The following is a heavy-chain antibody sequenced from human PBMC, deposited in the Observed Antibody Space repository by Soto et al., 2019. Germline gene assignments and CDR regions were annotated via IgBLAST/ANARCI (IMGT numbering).Heavy chain of an antibody. D-gene: IGHD3-22*01. CDR3: ARERSSGYQENWFDP. J-gene: IGHJ5*02. Sequence: QVQLHESGPGLVKPSETLSLTCTVSGGSISSYYWSWIRQPPGKGLEWIGYIYYSGSTNYNPSLKSRVTISVDTSKNQFSLKLSSVTAADTAVYYCARERSSGYQENWFDPWGQGTLVTVSS. V-gene: IGHV4-59*01. CDR1: GGSISSYY. CDR2: IYYSGST.